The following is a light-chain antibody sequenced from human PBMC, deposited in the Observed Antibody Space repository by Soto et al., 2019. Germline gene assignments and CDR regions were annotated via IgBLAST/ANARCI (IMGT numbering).Light chain of an antibody. V-gene: IGKV4-1*01. CDR2: WAS. J-gene: IGKJ4*01. Sequence: DIVMTQSPDSLAVSLGERATINCKSSQSVLYSSNNKNYLAWYQQKPGQPPKLLIYWASTRESGVPDRFSGSGSGTDFTLTISSLQAEDVVVYYGQQYYSTPLPFGGGTKVEIK. CDR3: QQYYSTPLP. CDR1: QSVLYSSNNKNY.